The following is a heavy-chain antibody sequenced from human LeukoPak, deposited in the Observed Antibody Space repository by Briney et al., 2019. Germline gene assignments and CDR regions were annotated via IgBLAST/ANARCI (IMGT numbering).Heavy chain of an antibody. CDR1: GGTFSSYA. V-gene: IGHV1-69*13. D-gene: IGHD2-2*01. CDR3: ARDFCSTSCNLGY. CDR2: IIPIFGTA. Sequence: PVKVSCKASGGTFSSYAINWVRQAPGQGLEWMGGIIPIFGTANYAQKFQGRVTITADESTSTAYMELSSLRSEDTAVYYCARDFCSTSCNLGYWGQGTLVTVSS. J-gene: IGHJ4*02.